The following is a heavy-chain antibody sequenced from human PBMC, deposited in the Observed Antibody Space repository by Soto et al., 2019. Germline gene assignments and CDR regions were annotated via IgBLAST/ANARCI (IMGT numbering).Heavy chain of an antibody. V-gene: IGHV4-30-2*01. D-gene: IGHD6-19*01. CDR1: GGSISSGGYS. Sequence: QLQLQESGSGLVKPSQTLSLTCAVSGGSISSGGYSWSWIRQPPGKGLEWIGYISHSGSTYYNPSPKGRVPISVARSKNQFSLKLSSVTAADTAVYYCARGGLLPDYWGQGTLVTVSS. CDR3: ARGGLLPDY. CDR2: ISHSGST. J-gene: IGHJ4*02.